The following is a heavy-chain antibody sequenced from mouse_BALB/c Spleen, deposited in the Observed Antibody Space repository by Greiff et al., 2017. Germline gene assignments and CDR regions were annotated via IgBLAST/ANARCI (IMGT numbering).Heavy chain of an antibody. V-gene: IGHV1S81*02. Sequence: QVQLQQPGAELVKPGASVKLSCKASGYTFTSYWMHWVKQRPGQGREWIGEINPSNGRTNYNEKFKSKATLTVDKSSSTAYMQLSSLTSEDSAVYYCARFYYGNYGRNDWGQGTTLTVSS. CDR2: INPSNGRT. CDR3: ARFYYGNYGRND. CDR1: GYTFTSYW. D-gene: IGHD2-1*01. J-gene: IGHJ2*01.